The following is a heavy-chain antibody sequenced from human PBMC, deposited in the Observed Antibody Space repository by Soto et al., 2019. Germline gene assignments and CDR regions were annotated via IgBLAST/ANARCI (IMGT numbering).Heavy chain of an antibody. CDR1: GGSISSYY. D-gene: IGHD1-1*01. CDR3: AGEGTYKTYYYYGMDV. Sequence: SETLSLTCTVSGGSISSYYWSWIRQPPGKGLEWIGYIYYSGSTNYNPSLKSRVTISVDTSKNQFSLKLSSVTAADTAVYYCAGEGTYKTYYYYGMDVWGQGTRVTVS. V-gene: IGHV4-59*01. CDR2: IYYSGST. J-gene: IGHJ6*02.